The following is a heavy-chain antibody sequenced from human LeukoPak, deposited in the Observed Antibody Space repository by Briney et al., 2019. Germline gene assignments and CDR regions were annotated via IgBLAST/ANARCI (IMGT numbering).Heavy chain of an antibody. V-gene: IGHV4-39*07. J-gene: IGHJ2*01. Sequence: SETLSLTCTVSGGSISSSSYYWGWLRQPPGKGLEWIGSIYYSGSTYYNPSLKSRVTISVDTSKNQFSLKLSSVTAADTAVYYCARARYYYDSSGYYYGTPGWYFDLWGRGTLVTVSS. CDR2: IYYSGST. D-gene: IGHD3-22*01. CDR3: ARARYYYDSSGYYYGTPGWYFDL. CDR1: GGSISSSSYY.